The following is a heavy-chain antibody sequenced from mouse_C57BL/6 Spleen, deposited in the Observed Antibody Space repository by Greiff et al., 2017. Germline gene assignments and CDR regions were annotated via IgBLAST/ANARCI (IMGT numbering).Heavy chain of an antibody. CDR2: IYPGDGDT. CDR1: GYAFSSYW. Sequence: QVQLQQSGAELVKPGASVKISCKASGYAFSSYWMNWVKQRPGKGLEWIGQIYPGDGDTNYNGKFKGKATLTADKSSSTAYMQLSRLASEDYAVHFCASSGAYDYDYYWGQGTTLTVSS. V-gene: IGHV1-80*01. D-gene: IGHD2-4*01. J-gene: IGHJ2*01. CDR3: ASSGAYDYDYY.